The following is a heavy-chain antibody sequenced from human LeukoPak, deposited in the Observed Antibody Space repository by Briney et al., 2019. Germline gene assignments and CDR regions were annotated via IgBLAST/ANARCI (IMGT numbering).Heavy chain of an antibody. J-gene: IGHJ4*02. CDR2: LNPRSGDT. CDR1: GYTFTSYD. V-gene: IGHV1-8*01. CDR3: ARDFRFSDY. Sequence: ASVKVSCKASGYTFTSYDINWVRQATGQGLEWMGYLNPRSGDTGYAQKFQGRVTMTWDTSISTAYMELSSLRSEDTAAYYCARDFRFSDYWGQGTLVTVSS.